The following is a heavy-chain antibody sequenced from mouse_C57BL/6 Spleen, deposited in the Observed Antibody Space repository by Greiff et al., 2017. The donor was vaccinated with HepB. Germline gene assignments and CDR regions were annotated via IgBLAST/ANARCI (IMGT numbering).Heavy chain of an antibody. Sequence: DVKLVESGGGLVKPGGSLKLSCAASGFTFSSYAMSWVRQTPEKRLEWVATISDGGSYTYYPDNAKNNLYLQMSHLKSEDTAMYYCARDRDDGYYWYFDVWGTGTTVTVSS. D-gene: IGHD2-3*01. CDR2: ISDGGSYT. J-gene: IGHJ1*03. V-gene: IGHV5-4*01. CDR1: GFTFSSYA. CDR3: ARDRDDGYYWYFDV.